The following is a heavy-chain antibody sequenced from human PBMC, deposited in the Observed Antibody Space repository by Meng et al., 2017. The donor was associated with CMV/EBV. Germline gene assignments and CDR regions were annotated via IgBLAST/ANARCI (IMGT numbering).Heavy chain of an antibody. CDR3: ARVRGILGSGYYYYYYGMDV. Sequence: SETLSLTCTVPGGSVSSGSYYWSWIRQPPGKGLEWIGYIYYSGSTNYNPSLKSRVTISVDTSKNQFSLKLSSVTAADTAVYYCARVRGILGSGYYYYYYGMDVWGQGTTVTVSS. D-gene: IGHD3-16*01. CDR2: IYYSGST. CDR1: GGSVSSGSYY. V-gene: IGHV4-61*01. J-gene: IGHJ6*02.